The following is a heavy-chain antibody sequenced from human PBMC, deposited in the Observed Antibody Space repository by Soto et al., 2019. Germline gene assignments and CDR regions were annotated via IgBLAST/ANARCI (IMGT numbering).Heavy chain of an antibody. Sequence: QITLKESGPALVKPTQPLTLTCSSSGLPFSTSAEGVAWIRQPPGKALEWLALISWDDDKRYSPSLKSRLTITRDTSKNQVVLTMTNMDPVDTGTYYCAHRTMVLGVVGAHFDNWGQGTLVTVSS. D-gene: IGHD3-10*01. CDR1: GLPFSTSAEG. CDR3: AHRTMVLGVVGAHFDN. J-gene: IGHJ4*02. CDR2: ISWDDDK. V-gene: IGHV2-5*02.